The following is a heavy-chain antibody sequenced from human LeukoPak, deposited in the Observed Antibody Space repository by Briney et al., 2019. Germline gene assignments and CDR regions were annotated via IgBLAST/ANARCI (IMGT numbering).Heavy chain of an antibody. Sequence: TGGSLRLSCAASGFTFSSYSMNWVRQAPGKGLEWVSSISSSSSYIYYADSVKGRFTISRDNAKNSLYLQTNSLRAEDTAVYYCARDLEMATIDYWGQGTLVTVSS. CDR3: ARDLEMATIDY. CDR1: GFTFSSYS. J-gene: IGHJ4*02. D-gene: IGHD5-24*01. V-gene: IGHV3-21*01. CDR2: ISSSSSYI.